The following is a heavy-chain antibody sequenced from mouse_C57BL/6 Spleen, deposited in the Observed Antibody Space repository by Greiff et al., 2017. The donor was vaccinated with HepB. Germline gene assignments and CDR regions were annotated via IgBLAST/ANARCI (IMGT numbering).Heavy chain of an antibody. V-gene: IGHV7-3*01. CDR2: IRNKANGYTT. CDR3: ARSGGYGSGAGYLDV. Sequence: EVQLVESGGGLVQPGGSLSLSCAASGFTFTDYYMSWVRQPPGKALEWLGFIRNKANGYTTEYSASVKGRFTISRDNSQSILYLKMNALRAEDSATYYCARSGGYGSGAGYLDVWGTGTTVTVSS. D-gene: IGHD1-1*01. J-gene: IGHJ1*03. CDR1: GFTFTDYY.